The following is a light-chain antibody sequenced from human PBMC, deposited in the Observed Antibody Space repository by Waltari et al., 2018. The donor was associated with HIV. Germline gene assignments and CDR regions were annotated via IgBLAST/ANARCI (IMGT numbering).Light chain of an antibody. J-gene: IGLJ2*01. CDR3: SSYAGRNVL. V-gene: IGLV2-8*01. CDR2: DVT. CDR1: SSDVGGSHY. Sequence: QSALTQPPSASGSPGQSVTISCTGTSSDVGGSHYFSWYQQPPAKAPKLLILDVTQRPSGVPHRFSGSKSGNTASLTVSGLQAEDEADYYCSSYAGRNVLFGGGTKLTVL.